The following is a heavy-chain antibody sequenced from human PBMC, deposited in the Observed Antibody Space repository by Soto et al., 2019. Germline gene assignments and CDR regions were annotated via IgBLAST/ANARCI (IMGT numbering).Heavy chain of an antibody. CDR3: ATMKGGYQSYYYGMDV. Sequence: QVQLVQSGAEVKKPGSSVKVSCKASGGTFTSYAISWVRQAPGQGLEWVGGIIPIFGTAGYAQKFQGRVTITADESTSTAYMELSSLRSEDTAVYYCATMKGGYQSYYYGMDVWGQGTTVTVSS. J-gene: IGHJ6*02. CDR1: GGTFTSYA. V-gene: IGHV1-69*12. CDR2: IIPIFGTA. D-gene: IGHD3-16*02.